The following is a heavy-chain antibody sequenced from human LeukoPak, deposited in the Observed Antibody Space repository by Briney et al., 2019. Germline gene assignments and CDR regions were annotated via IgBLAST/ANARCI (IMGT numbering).Heavy chain of an antibody. J-gene: IGHJ4*02. CDR2: IWFDGRK. V-gene: IGHV3-33*01. Sequence: PGRSLRLSCAASGFTFSNYGMHWVRQAPGKGLEWVALIWFDGRKFHADSVKGRFTISRDNSKNTLFLQMNSLRAEDTAVYYCAREWGPIAVSGGPGYWGQGALVTVSS. CDR3: AREWGPIAVSGGPGY. CDR1: GFTFSNYG. D-gene: IGHD6-19*01.